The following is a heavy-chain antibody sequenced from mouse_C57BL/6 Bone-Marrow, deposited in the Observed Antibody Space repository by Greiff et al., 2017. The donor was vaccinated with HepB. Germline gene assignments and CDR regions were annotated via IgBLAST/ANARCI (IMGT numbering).Heavy chain of an antibody. CDR1: GYSFTGYY. CDR2: INPSTGGT. J-gene: IGHJ3*01. V-gene: IGHV1-42*01. D-gene: IGHD2-3*01. Sequence: VQLQQSGPELVKPGASVKISCKASGYSFTGYYMNWVKQSPEKSLEWIGEINPSTGGTHYNQKFKAKATLTVDKSSSTAYMQLSSLTSEDSAVYYCARDGEYWFAYWGQGTLVTVSA. CDR3: ARDGEYWFAY.